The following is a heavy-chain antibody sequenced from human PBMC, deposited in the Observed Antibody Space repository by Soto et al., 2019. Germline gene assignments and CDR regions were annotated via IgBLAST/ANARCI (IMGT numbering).Heavy chain of an antibody. J-gene: IGHJ5*02. CDR2: TYYRSKWYN. D-gene: IGHD3-10*01. CDR1: GDSVSSNSAA. V-gene: IGHV6-1*01. Sequence: PSQTLSLTCAISGDSVSSNSAAWNWIRQSPSRDLEWLGRTYYRSKWYNDYAVSVKSRITINPDTSKNHFSLQLNSVTPEDTAVYYCARVGPKIAGRASGEWFDPWGQGTLVTVSS. CDR3: ARVGPKIAGRASGEWFDP.